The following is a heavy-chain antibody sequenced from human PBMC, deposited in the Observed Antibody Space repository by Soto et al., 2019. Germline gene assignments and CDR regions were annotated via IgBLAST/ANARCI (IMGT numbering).Heavy chain of an antibody. V-gene: IGHV4-39*01. Sequence: PSETLSLTCAVSGGSISSGVYFWGWIRQPPGKGLEWIGSIYYSGSTYYNPSLKSRVTISIDTSKNQFSLKLTSMTAADTAVYYCARRNSEHKGNAFDIWGQGTMVTVSS. J-gene: IGHJ3*02. CDR2: IYYSGST. D-gene: IGHD1-7*01. CDR1: GGSISSGVYF. CDR3: ARRNSEHKGNAFDI.